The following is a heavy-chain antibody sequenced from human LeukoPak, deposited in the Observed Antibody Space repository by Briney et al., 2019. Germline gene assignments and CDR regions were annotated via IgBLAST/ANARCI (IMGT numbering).Heavy chain of an antibody. CDR1: GGTFSSYA. CDR2: IIPISDTS. J-gene: IGHJ3*02. V-gene: IGHV1-69*05. CDR3: AREWDAFDI. Sequence: GASVKVSCKASGGTFSSYAISWVRQAPGQGLEWMGGIIPISDTSNYAQRFQGRVTITTDESTNTAYMELSSLRAEDSAVYYCAREWDAFDIWGQGTMVTVSS.